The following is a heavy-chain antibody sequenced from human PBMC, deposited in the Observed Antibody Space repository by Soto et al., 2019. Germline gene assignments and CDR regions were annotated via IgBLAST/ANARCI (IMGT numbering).Heavy chain of an antibody. J-gene: IGHJ6*02. CDR1: GFTFSSYE. CDR2: ISSSGSTI. D-gene: IGHD5-12*01. CDR3: AREGVDIVATLPYGMDV. V-gene: IGHV3-48*03. Sequence: GGSLRLSCAASGFTFSSYEMNWVRQAPGKGLEWVSYISSSGSTIYYADSVKGRFTISRDNAKNSLYLQMNSLRAEDTAVYYCAREGVDIVATLPYGMDVWGQGTTVTVS.